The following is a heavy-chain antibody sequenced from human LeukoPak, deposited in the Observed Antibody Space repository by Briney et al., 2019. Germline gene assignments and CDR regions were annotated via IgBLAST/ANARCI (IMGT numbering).Heavy chain of an antibody. D-gene: IGHD4-17*01. CDR2: MGGSGGST. CDR1: GFTFSSYA. V-gene: IGHV3-23*01. CDR3: ARVRYGELDV. J-gene: IGHJ6*02. Sequence: PGGSLRLSCAASGFTFSSYAMSWVRQAPGKGLEWVSSMGGSGGSTYYADSVKGRFTISRDDSKNTLYLQMNSLRAEDTAVYYCARVRYGELDVWGQGTTVTVSS.